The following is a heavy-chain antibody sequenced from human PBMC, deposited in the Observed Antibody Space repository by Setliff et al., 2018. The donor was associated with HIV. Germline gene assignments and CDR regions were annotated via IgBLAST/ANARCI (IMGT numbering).Heavy chain of an antibody. V-gene: IGHV4-4*07. CDR2: IYTSGNT. CDR3: ARQTYYYDNSGHNWFDP. J-gene: IGHJ5*02. Sequence: PSETLSLTCTVSGGSISSYYWSWIRQPAGKGLEWIGRIYTSGNTNYDPSLKSRVTMSVDTSKNQFSLRLTSVTAADTAVYFCARQTYYYDNSGHNWFDPWGQGTLVTVSS. D-gene: IGHD3-22*01. CDR1: GGSISSYY.